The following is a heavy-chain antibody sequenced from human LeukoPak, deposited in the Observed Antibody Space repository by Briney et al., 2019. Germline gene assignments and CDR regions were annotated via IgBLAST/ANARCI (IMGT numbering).Heavy chain of an antibody. Sequence: GGSLRLSCAASGFIFSDYYMSWIRQAPGKGLEWVSYISSTSSYTAYADSVKGRFTISRDNAKNSLYLQMNSLRAEDTAVYFCAKATNTATGTPTLAIDYWGQGTLVTASS. V-gene: IGHV3-11*05. CDR2: ISSTSSYT. D-gene: IGHD6-13*01. J-gene: IGHJ4*02. CDR3: AKATNTATGTPTLAIDY. CDR1: GFIFSDYY.